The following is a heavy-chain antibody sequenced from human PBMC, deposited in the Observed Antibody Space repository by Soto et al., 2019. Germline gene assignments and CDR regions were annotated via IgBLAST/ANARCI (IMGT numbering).Heavy chain of an antibody. J-gene: IGHJ4*02. Sequence: EVQLLESGGGLVQPGGSLRLSCEVSGFTFTSYAMTWVRLAPGKGLAWVTAFIGGGDSTHYANSVKGRFTISRDNSKSMLYLEMSSRRAKDTAVYYCARGIGGGYYGYRSYLPHDSWCQGTLGAVSS. CDR1: GFTFTSYA. CDR3: ARGIGGGYYGYRSYLPHDS. D-gene: IGHD3-10*01. V-gene: IGHV3-23*01. CDR2: FIGGGDST.